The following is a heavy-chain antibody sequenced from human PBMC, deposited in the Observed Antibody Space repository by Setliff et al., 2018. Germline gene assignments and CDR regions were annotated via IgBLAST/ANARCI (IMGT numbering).Heavy chain of an antibody. CDR1: SGSISSYY. CDR2: IYYSGST. J-gene: IGHJ4*02. V-gene: IGHV4-59*01. CDR3: ARLRGAFDY. Sequence: PSETLSLTCTVSSGSISSYYWSWIRQPPGKRLEWIGYIYYSGSTNYNPSLESRVTISVDTSKNQFSLRLNSATAADTAVYYCARLRGAFDYWGQGTQVTVSS. D-gene: IGHD3-16*01.